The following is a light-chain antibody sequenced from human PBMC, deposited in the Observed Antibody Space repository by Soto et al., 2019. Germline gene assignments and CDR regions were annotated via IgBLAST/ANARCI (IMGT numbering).Light chain of an antibody. CDR3: QSYDSSLSGSV. CDR2: GNS. Sequence: ALTQPPSVSGAPGQRVTISCTVSSSNIGAGYDVHWYQQLPGTAPKLLIYGNSNRPSGVPDRFSGSKSGTSASLAITGLQAEDEADYYCQSYDSSLSGSVFGTGTKVTVL. J-gene: IGLJ1*01. V-gene: IGLV1-40*01. CDR1: SSNIGAGYD.